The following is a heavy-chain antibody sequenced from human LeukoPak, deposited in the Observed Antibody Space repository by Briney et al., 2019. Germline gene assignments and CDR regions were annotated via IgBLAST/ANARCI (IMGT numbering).Heavy chain of an antibody. Sequence: GGSLRLSRAASLFSFRSYAVCWVRQAPASGLEWVSGISDGGSRTYYADSVKGRFTISRDDSKNTLYLQMNSLRAEDTAVYYCAKVQLGIGVDYWGQGTLVTVSS. D-gene: IGHD7-27*01. J-gene: IGHJ4*02. CDR2: ISDGGSRT. CDR1: LFSFRSYA. V-gene: IGHV3-23*01. CDR3: AKVQLGIGVDY.